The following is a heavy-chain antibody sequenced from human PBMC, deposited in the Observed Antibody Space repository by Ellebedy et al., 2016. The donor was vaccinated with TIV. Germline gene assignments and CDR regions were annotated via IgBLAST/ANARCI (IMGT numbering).Heavy chain of an antibody. Sequence: PGGSLRLSCVASGFTFSTYSMNWVRQAPGKGLEWVAVIWYDGSNKNYADSVKGRFTISRDNSKNTLYLQMNSLRAEDTAVYYCARDAGKPYFFDYWGQGALVTVSS. J-gene: IGHJ4*02. CDR3: ARDAGKPYFFDY. D-gene: IGHD3-10*01. CDR2: IWYDGSNK. CDR1: GFTFSTYS. V-gene: IGHV3-33*08.